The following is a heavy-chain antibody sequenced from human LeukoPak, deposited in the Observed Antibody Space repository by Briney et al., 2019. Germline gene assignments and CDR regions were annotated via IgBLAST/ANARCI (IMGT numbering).Heavy chain of an antibody. CDR2: TISGGTST. J-gene: IGHJ4*02. D-gene: IGHD2-8*01. CDR1: GFPFSDFS. CDR3: AKQSYARSLGE. V-gene: IGHV3-23*01. Sequence: GGSLRLSCATSGFPFSDFSMSWVRQAPGKGLEWISTTISGGTSTYYAESVTGRFTISRDNSKNTLYLQMSSLRVEDTAVYYCAKQSYARSLGEGGPGTLVSVSS.